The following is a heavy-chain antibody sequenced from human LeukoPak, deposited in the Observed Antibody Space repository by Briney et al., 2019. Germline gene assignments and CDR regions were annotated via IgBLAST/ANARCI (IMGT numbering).Heavy chain of an antibody. V-gene: IGHV3-7*01. D-gene: IGHD3-22*01. CDR3: ARGYYDSSGYYYYFDY. CDR1: GFTFSSYW. J-gene: IGHJ4*02. CDR2: IKQDGSEK. Sequence: GGSLRLSCAASGFTFSSYWMSWVRQAPGKGLEWVANIKQDGSEKYYVDSVKGRFTISRDNAKNSLYLQMNSLRAEDTAVYYCARGYYDSSGYYYYFDYWGQGTLVTVSS.